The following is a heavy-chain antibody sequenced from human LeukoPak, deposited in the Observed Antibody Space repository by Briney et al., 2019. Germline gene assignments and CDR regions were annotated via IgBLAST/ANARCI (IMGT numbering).Heavy chain of an antibody. D-gene: IGHD2-2*01. CDR2: INPNFGAT. V-gene: IGHV1-2*02. J-gene: IGHJ4*02. Sequence: ASVKVSCKASGYTFTCYYMHWVRQAPGQGLEWRGWINPNFGATNYAQKLQGRVTITRDTSISTAYMELSRLRSDDTAVYYCARVSRSSTSSFNFWGQGTLVTVSS. CDR1: GYTFTCYY. CDR3: ARVSRSSTSSFNF.